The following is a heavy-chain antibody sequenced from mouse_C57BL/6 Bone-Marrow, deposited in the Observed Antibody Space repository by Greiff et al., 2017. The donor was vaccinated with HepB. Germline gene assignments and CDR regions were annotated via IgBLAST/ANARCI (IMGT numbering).Heavy chain of an antibody. CDR1: GYTFTSYW. J-gene: IGHJ3*01. V-gene: IGHV1-64*01. CDR3: ARPVAYYYGSSLAWFAY. Sequence: QVQLQQPGAELVKPGASVKLSCKASGYTFTSYWMHWVKQRPGQGLEWIGMIHPNSGSTNYNEKFKSKATLTVDKSSSTAYMQLSSLTSEDSAVYYCARPVAYYYGSSLAWFAYWGQGTLVTVSA. D-gene: IGHD1-1*01. CDR2: IHPNSGST.